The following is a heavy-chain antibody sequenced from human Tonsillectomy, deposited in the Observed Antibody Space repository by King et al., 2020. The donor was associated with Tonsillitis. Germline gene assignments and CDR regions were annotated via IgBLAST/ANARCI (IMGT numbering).Heavy chain of an antibody. CDR2: INPNTGGS. J-gene: IGHJ4*02. V-gene: IGHV1-2*02. CDR3: ARALDNIVVVSTATLYY. D-gene: IGHD2-2*01. Sequence: VQLVQSGAEVKKPGASVKVSCKASGYMFTDYYTHWVRQAPGQGLEWMGWINPNTGGSNSAQKFQGRVTMTRDTSIGTAYMELSRLNSDDTAVYYCARALDNIVVVSTATLYYWGQGTLITLSS. CDR1: GYMFTDYY.